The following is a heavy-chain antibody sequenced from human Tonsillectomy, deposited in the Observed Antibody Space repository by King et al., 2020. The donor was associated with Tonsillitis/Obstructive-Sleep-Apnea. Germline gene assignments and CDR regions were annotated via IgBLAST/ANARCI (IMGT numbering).Heavy chain of an antibody. CDR2: ISSSSSYT. CDR3: ARERYNWNDRPLCFDC. CDR1: GFTFSDYY. V-gene: IGHV3-11*05. J-gene: IGHJ4*02. D-gene: IGHD1-1*01. Sequence: VQLVESGGGLVKPGGSLRLSCAASGFTFSDYYMSWIRQAPGKGLEWVSYISSSSSYTNYADSVKGRFTISRDNAKNSLYLQMNSLRAEDTAVYYCARERYNWNDRPLCFDCWGQETLVTVSS.